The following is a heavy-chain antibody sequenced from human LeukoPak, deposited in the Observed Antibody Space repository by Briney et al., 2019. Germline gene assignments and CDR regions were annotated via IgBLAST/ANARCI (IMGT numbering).Heavy chain of an antibody. CDR2: IIPILGIA. CDR3: ARSPSEMATIRY. D-gene: IGHD5-24*01. Sequence: SVKVSCKASGGTFSSYAISWVRQAPGQGLEWMGRIIPILGIANYAQKFQGRVTITADKSTSTAYMELSSLRSEDTAVYYCARSPSEMATIRYWGQGTLVTVSS. J-gene: IGHJ4*02. CDR1: GGTFSSYA. V-gene: IGHV1-69*04.